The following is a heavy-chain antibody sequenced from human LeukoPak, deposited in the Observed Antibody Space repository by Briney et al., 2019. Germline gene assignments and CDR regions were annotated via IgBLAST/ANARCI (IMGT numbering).Heavy chain of an antibody. Sequence: PGGSLRLSCSASGFTFSSYAMHWVRQAPGKGLEYVSAISSNGGSTYYADSVKGRFTISRDNSKNTLYLQMSSLRAEDTAVYYCVKDLCYGSGSYYPALDYWGQGTLVTVSS. D-gene: IGHD3-10*01. CDR2: ISSNGGST. CDR3: VKDLCYGSGSYYPALDY. J-gene: IGHJ4*02. CDR1: GFTFSSYA. V-gene: IGHV3-64D*06.